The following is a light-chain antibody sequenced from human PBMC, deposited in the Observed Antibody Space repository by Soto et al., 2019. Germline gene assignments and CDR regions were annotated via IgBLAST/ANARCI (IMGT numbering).Light chain of an antibody. V-gene: IGLV2-14*01. J-gene: IGLJ1*01. CDR2: EVS. CDR3: SSTRTTASLV. CDR1: SSDVGAYNY. Sequence: QSVLTQPASVSGSPGQTITISCTGTSSDVGAYNYVSWYQQHPGKAPKLMIYEVSNRPSGVSDRFSGSKSGNTASLTISGLQAADDAHYYCSSTRTTASLVFGTGTKVTVL.